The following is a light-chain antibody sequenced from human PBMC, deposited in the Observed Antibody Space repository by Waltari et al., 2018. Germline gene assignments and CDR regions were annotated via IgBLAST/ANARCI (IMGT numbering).Light chain of an antibody. Sequence: QSALTQPVSVSGSLGQSITIPCTGTSSAGGGYNFVSCSKQDPGKAPKLMIYEVSNRPSGVSNRFSGSKSGNTASLTISGLQAEDEADYYCSSHTTSSIWVFGGGTKVTVL. CDR2: EVS. J-gene: IGLJ3*02. CDR3: SSHTTSSIWV. V-gene: IGLV2-14*01. CDR1: SSAGGGYNF.